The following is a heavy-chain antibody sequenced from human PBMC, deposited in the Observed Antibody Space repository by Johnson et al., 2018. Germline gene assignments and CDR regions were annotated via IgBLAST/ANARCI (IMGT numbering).Heavy chain of an antibody. V-gene: IGHV4-61*02. CDR1: GGSISSGNYW. CDR2: VYTSGST. D-gene: IGHD2-8*01. Sequence: QVQLQESGPGLVTPSQTXSLTCSVSGGSISSGNYWWSWIRQPAGKGLEWIGRVYTSGSTHYNPSLKSRVTISVDTSKNQFSLKLSSLTATDTAVYYCAREAYCPNSVCQYNGMDVWGQGTMVTVSS. CDR3: AREAYCPNSVCQYNGMDV. J-gene: IGHJ6*02.